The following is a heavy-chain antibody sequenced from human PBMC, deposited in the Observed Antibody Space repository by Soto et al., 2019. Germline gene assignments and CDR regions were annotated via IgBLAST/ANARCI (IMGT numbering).Heavy chain of an antibody. CDR2: IYHTGST. CDR3: ARTVLGPDLLADSFVDYYYYMDV. CDR1: GGSFSGYY. J-gene: IGHJ6*03. Sequence: SETLSLTCAVYGGSFSGYYWSWIRQPPGKGLEWIGEIYHTGSTNYNPSLKRRVTISADSSKGQFSLRLNSVTAADTAVYYCARTVLGPDLLADSFVDYYYYMDVWGQGTTVTVSS. D-gene: IGHD3-9*01. V-gene: IGHV4-34*01.